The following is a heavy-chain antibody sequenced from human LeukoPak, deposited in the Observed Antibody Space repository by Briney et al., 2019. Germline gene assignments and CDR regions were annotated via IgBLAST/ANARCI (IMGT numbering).Heavy chain of an antibody. J-gene: IGHJ3*02. D-gene: IGHD4-17*01. Sequence: VKVSCKASGYTFTGYYMHWVRQAPGQGLEWMGWINPNSGGTNYAQKFQGRVTMTRDTSISTAYMELSRLRSDDTAVYYCAREAPDYADAFDIWGQGTMVTVSS. CDR3: AREAPDYADAFDI. CDR2: INPNSGGT. CDR1: GYTFTGYY. V-gene: IGHV1-2*02.